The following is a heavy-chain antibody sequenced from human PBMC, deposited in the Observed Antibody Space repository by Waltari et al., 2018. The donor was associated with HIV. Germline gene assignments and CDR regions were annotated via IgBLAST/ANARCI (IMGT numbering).Heavy chain of an antibody. Sequence: QVQLVQSVAAVKKPGASVKVSCKASGYTSPSYDINWVRQPTGKGLEWMGWMNPNSGNTGDAQKFQGRVTMTRNTSISTAYMELSSLRSEDTAVYYCARGGSSGYYYYYGMDVWGQGTTVTVSS. CDR1: GYTSPSYD. CDR3: ARGGSSGYYYYYGMDV. D-gene: IGHD3-22*01. J-gene: IGHJ6*02. V-gene: IGHV1-8*01. CDR2: MNPNSGNT.